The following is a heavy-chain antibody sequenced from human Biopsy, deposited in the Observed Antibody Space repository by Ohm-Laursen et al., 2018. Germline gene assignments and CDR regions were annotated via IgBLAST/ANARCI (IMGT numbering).Heavy chain of an antibody. D-gene: IGHD2-2*01. V-gene: IGHV1-69*17. CDR3: AREYQPKIMTIHYYYYGMDV. Sequence: SVKVSCKASGGTFSNYAISWVRQAPGEGLEWLGGIIAASGLVNYAPKFQGRVSITADKSTTTAYMELSSLKSEDTAVYYCAREYQPKIMTIHYYYYGMDVWGLGTTVTVSS. J-gene: IGHJ6*02. CDR1: GGTFSNYA. CDR2: IIAASGLV.